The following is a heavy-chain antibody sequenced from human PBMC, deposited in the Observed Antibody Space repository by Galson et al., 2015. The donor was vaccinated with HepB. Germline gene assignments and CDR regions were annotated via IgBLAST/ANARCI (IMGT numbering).Heavy chain of an antibody. Sequence: SVKVSCKASGYTFTGYYMHWVRQAPGQGLEWMGWINPNSGGTNYAQKFQGRVTMTRDTSISTAYMELSRLRSDDTAVYYCARVLGGSSRFDPWGQGTLVTVSS. V-gene: IGHV1-2*02. CDR1: GYTFTGYY. J-gene: IGHJ5*02. D-gene: IGHD6-13*01. CDR3: ARVLGGSSRFDP. CDR2: INPNSGGT.